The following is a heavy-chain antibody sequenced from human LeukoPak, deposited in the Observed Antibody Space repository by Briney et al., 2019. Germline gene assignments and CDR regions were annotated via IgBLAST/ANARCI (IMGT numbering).Heavy chain of an antibody. J-gene: IGHJ4*02. Sequence: GGSLRLSCAASGFTFRSFAMHWVRQAPGKGLEWVAVISHDGSKKYYADSVKGRFTISRDNSKNTLYLQMNSLRAEDTAVYYCAQRGGLDFWGQGTLVPVSS. CDR1: GFTFRSFA. V-gene: IGHV3-30*04. D-gene: IGHD3-16*01. CDR2: ISHDGSKK. CDR3: AQRGGLDF.